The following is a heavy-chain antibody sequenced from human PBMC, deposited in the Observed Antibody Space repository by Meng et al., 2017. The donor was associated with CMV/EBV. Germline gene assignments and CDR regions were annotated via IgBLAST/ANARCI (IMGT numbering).Heavy chain of an antibody. V-gene: IGHV4-34*01. J-gene: IGHJ4*02. D-gene: IGHD3-22*01. CDR3: ARVWDSGWDY. Sequence: HVQLLQWGAGLLKPSETLSLTCAVYGGSFSGYYWSWIRQPPGKGLEWIGEINHSGSTNYNPSLKSRVTISVDTSKNQFSLKLSSVTAADTAVYYCARVWDSGWDYWGQGTLVTVFS. CDR1: GGSFSGYY. CDR2: INHSGST.